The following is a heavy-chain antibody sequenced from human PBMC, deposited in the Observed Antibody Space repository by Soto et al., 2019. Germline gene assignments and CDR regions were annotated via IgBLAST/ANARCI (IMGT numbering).Heavy chain of an antibody. D-gene: IGHD2-2*01. CDR1: CGSISSGANY. CDR2: IYYSGSA. Sequence: TLSLTCTVSCGSISSGANYWSWVRQGPGKGLEWIGNIYYSGSAYYNPSLKSRLTMSVDTSKNSFSLKLSSVTAADTAVYYCARDRSPARYFDYWGQGTLVTVSS. CDR3: ARDRSPARYFDY. V-gene: IGHV4-31*03. J-gene: IGHJ4*02.